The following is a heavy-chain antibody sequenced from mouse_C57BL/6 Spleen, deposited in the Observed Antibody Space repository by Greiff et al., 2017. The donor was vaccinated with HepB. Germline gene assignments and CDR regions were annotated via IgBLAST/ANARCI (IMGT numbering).Heavy chain of an antibody. CDR3: ARALITTVVATDYFDY. CDR2: IYPGDGDT. CDR1: GYAFSSYW. Sequence: VQLQQSGAELVKPGASVKISCKASGYAFSSYWMNWVKQRPGKGLEWIGQIYPGDGDTNYNGKFKGKATLTADKSSSTAYMKLSSLTSGDSAVYFCARALITTVVATDYFDYWGQGTTLTVSS. V-gene: IGHV1-80*01. J-gene: IGHJ2*01. D-gene: IGHD1-1*01.